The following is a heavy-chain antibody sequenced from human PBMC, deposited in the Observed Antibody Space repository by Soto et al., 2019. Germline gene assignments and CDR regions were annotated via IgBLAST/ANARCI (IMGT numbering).Heavy chain of an antibody. D-gene: IGHD3-22*01. CDR1: GGTFTDLG. CDR2: IIPIFGTP. V-gene: IGHV1-69*13. J-gene: IGHJ5*02. CDR3: ARGWDHYDSSGLLTWFDP. Sequence: SVKVSCKASGGTFTDLGLHWLRQAPGQGLEWMGGIIPIFGTPNYAQKFQGRVIITADEFTSTAHMELSSLRSEDTAVYYCARGWDHYDSSGLLTWFDPWGQGTLVTVSS.